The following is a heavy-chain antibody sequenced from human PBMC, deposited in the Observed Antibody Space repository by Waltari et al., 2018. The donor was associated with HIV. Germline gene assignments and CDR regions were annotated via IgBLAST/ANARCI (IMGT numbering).Heavy chain of an antibody. CDR2: LRYDGLSD. V-gene: IGHV3-30*02. CDR3: AKDNPLTSNDDVMED. Sequence: VQLVESGGGVVQPGGSLRLSCTGTGFTFKNYGMHWVRKAPGKGLEWLVFLRYDGLSDYYAESVRGRFTIARDAAKNTLYLKLNIVRREDTAIYYCAKDNPLTSNDDVMEDWGQGTLVTVSS. J-gene: IGHJ4*02. D-gene: IGHD3-16*01. CDR1: GFTFKNYG.